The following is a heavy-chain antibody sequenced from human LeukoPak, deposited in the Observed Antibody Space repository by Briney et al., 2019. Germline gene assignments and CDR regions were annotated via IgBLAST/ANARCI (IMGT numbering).Heavy chain of an antibody. CDR3: ASLIAVAGSFDY. CDR2: ISYDGSNK. J-gene: IGHJ4*02. D-gene: IGHD6-19*01. V-gene: IGHV3-30*04. CDR1: GFTFSSYA. Sequence: GGSLRLSCAASGFTFSSYAMHWVRQAPGKGLEWVAVISYDGSNKYYADSVKGRFTISRDNSKNTLYPQMNSLRAEDTAVYYCASLIAVAGSFDYWGQGTLVTVSS.